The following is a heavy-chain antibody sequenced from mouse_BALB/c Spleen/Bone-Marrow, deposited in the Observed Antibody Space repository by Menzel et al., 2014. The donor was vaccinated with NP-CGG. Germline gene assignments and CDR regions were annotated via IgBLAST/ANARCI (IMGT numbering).Heavy chain of an antibody. CDR3: ARSDGYRALDY. V-gene: IGHV1-82*01. CDR2: IYPGGGDT. Sequence: LVESGPELVKPGASVGISCKASGYAFSNSWMNWVKQRPGQGLEWIGRIYPGGGDTYYNGKFKGKATLTADKSSSTAYMQLSSLTSVDSAVYFCARSDGYRALDYWGQGTSVTVSS. J-gene: IGHJ4*01. CDR1: GYAFSNSW. D-gene: IGHD2-3*01.